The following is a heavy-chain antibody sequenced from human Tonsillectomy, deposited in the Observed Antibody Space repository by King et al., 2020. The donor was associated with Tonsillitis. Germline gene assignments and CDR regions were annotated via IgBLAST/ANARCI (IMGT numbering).Heavy chain of an antibody. J-gene: IGHJ5*02. V-gene: IGHV4-30-4*01. CDR1: GDSITSDDYY. Sequence: QLQESGPGLVKPSQTLSLTCTVSGDSITSDDYYWSWIRQSPGKGLEWVAYIHSSGNTYYSPSLKSRVSISVDTSKSQFSLELRSVTAADTAVYYCASVCEGWHWFDPWGQGTLVTVSS. CDR3: ASVCEGWHWFDP. CDR2: IHSSGNT. D-gene: IGHD2-15*01.